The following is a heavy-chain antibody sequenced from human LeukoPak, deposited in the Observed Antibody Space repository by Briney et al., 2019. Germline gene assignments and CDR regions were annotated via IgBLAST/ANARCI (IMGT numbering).Heavy chain of an antibody. V-gene: IGHV1-18*01. CDR2: ISAYNGDT. D-gene: IGHD4-17*01. Sequence: GASVKVSCKASGYTFTSFGISWVRQAPGQGLEWMGWISAYNGDTNYEQKLQGRVTMTTDTSTSTAYMELRSLRSDDTAVYYCARDGELTVTRGWFDPWGQGTLVTVSS. CDR1: GYTFTSFG. J-gene: IGHJ5*02. CDR3: ARDGELTVTRGWFDP.